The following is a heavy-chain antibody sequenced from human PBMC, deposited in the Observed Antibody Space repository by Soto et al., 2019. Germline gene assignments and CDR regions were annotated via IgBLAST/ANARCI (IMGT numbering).Heavy chain of an antibody. CDR2: IDSNGGT. Sequence: TSETLSLTCTVSDDSSSSYKWSWIRQPPGRRLEWIGYIDSNGGTSYNPSLQSRVTISIDTSTEQFSLKLSSVTAADTAVYYCARHGERTIRSLNWFDPWGQGTLVTVSS. D-gene: IGHD4-17*01. V-gene: IGHV4-59*08. J-gene: IGHJ5*02. CDR3: ARHGERTIRSLNWFDP. CDR1: DDSSSSYK.